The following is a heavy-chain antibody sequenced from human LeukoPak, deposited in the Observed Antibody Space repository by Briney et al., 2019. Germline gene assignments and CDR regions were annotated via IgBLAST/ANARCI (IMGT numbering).Heavy chain of an antibody. Sequence: SETLSLTCAVSSGSLSIYYWSWIRQPPGKGLEWIAYIYYSGSTNYKPSLQSRVTISVDTSKNQFSLKLSFVTAADTAVYYCARAGDYSNFVFDYWGQGTLVTVSS. D-gene: IGHD4-11*01. CDR3: ARAGDYSNFVFDY. J-gene: IGHJ4*02. V-gene: IGHV4-59*01. CDR2: IYYSGST. CDR1: SGSLSIYY.